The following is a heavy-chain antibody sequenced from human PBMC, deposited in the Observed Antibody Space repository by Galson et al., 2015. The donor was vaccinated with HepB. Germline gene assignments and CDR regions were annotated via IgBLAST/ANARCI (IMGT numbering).Heavy chain of an antibody. CDR2: ISYDGSNK. Sequence: SLRLSCAASGFTFSSYGMHWVRQAPGKGLEWVAVISYDGSNKYYADSVKGRFTISRDNSKNTLYLQMNSLRAEDTAVYYCAKGTKLRAARYVDYGMDVWAKGPRSPSP. CDR1: GFTFSSYG. CDR3: AKGTKLRAARYVDYGMDV. D-gene: IGHD3-9*01. V-gene: IGHV3-30*18. J-gene: IGHJ6*02.